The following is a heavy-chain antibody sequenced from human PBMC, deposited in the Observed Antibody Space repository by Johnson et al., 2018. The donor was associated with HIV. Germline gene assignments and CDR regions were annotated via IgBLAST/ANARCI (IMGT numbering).Heavy chain of an antibody. J-gene: IGHJ3*02. D-gene: IGHD2-15*01. CDR2: INSDGSST. Sequence: VQLVESGGGLVQSGGSLRLSCAASGFTFSSYWMHWVRQAPGKGLVWVSRINSDGSSTRYAASVKGRFTISRDNAKNTLYLQMSSLSPGDTAVYYCVRGGSDAFDIWGQGTMVTVSS. CDR3: VRGGSDAFDI. CDR1: GFTFSSYW. V-gene: IGHV3-74*02.